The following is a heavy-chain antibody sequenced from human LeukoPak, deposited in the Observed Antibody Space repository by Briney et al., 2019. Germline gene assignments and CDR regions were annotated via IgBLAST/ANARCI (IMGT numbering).Heavy chain of an antibody. CDR2: INWSSGSI. J-gene: IGHJ4*02. CDR1: GFSFDDYA. Sequence: PGGSLRLSCAASGFSFDDYAMDWVRQAPGKGLEWVSGINWSSGSIAYADSVKGRFIISRDNAKNSLYLQMNSLRTEDTALYYCARSMRRGSYDSWGQGALVTVSS. V-gene: IGHV3-9*01. CDR3: ARSMRRGSYDS. D-gene: IGHD1-26*01.